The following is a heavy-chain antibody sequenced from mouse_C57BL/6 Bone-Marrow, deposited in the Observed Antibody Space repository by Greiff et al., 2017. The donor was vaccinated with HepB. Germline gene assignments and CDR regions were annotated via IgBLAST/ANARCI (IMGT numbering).Heavy chain of an antibody. D-gene: IGHD1-1*01. V-gene: IGHV5-15*01. Sequence: EVQRVESGGGLVQPGGSLKLSCAASGFTFSDYGMAWVRQAPRKGPEWVAFISNLAYSIYYADTVTGRFTISRENAKNTLYLEMSSLRSEDTAMYYCARHGYYGSSYRYFDVWGTGTTVTVSS. CDR1: GFTFSDYG. J-gene: IGHJ1*03. CDR3: ARHGYYGSSYRYFDV. CDR2: ISNLAYSI.